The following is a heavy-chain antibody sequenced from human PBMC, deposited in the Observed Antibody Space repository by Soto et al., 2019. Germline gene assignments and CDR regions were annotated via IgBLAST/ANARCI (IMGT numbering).Heavy chain of an antibody. CDR1: GGSISSYY. V-gene: IGHV4-59*01. CDR3: ARTRFLEWLPDY. Sequence: SETLSLTCTVSGGSISSYYWSWIRQPPGKGLEWIGYIYYSGSTNYNPSLKSRVTTSVDTSKNQFSLKLSSVTAADTAVYYCARTRFLEWLPDYWGQGTLVTVSS. J-gene: IGHJ4*02. CDR2: IYYSGST. D-gene: IGHD3-3*01.